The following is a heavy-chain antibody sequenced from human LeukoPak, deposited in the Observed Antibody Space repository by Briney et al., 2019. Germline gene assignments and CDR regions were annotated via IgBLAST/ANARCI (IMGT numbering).Heavy chain of an antibody. D-gene: IGHD3-16*01. CDR2: IGVTGDT. J-gene: IGHJ3*01. V-gene: IGHV3-13*01. Sequence: PRGSLRLSCAASGYTFIGYHMHSGRQPTGKGLEWVSAIGVTGDTYYPGSVKGRFTMSRENAKNSLYLQMNNLRAGDTAVYYCARGYVHAFDLWGLGTMVTVSS. CDR1: GYTFIGYH. CDR3: ARGYVHAFDL.